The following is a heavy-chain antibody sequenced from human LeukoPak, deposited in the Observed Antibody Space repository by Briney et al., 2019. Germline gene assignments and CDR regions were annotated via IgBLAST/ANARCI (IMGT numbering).Heavy chain of an antibody. CDR2: IIPMFATA. Sequence: SVKVSCKASGGTFSSYAISWVRQAPGQGLEWMGGIIPMFATASYAQKFQDTVTIAEDKSTSTVYMELSRLRSEDTAVYYSAANTAMVQRPQYYYYYMDVWGKGTTVTVSS. V-gene: IGHV1-69*06. CDR1: GGTFSSYA. CDR3: AANTAMVQRPQYYYYYMDV. J-gene: IGHJ6*03. D-gene: IGHD5-18*01.